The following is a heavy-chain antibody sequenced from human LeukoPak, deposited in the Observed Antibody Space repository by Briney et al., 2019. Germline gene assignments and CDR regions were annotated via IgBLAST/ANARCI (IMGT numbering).Heavy chain of an antibody. CDR1: GGSISSSSYY. CDR2: IYYSGST. V-gene: IGHV4-39*01. CDR3: AGTGYSYSIDY. D-gene: IGHD5-18*01. J-gene: IGHJ4*02. Sequence: PSETLSLTCTVSGGSISSSSYYWGWIRQPPGKGLEWIGSIYYSGSTYYNPSLKSRVTISVDTSKNQFSLKLSSVTAADTAVYYCAGTGYSYSIDYWGQGTLVTVSS.